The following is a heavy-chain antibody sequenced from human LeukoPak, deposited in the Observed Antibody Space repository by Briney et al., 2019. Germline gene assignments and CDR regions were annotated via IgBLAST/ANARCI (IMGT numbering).Heavy chain of an antibody. CDR1: GFTFSDYY. CDR3: ARGYGDCEGDAPLDY. D-gene: IGHD4-17*01. V-gene: IGHV3-11*06. CDR2: ISSSSSYT. J-gene: IGHJ4*02. Sequence: GGSLRLSCAASGFTFSDYYMSWIRQAPGKGLEWVSYISSSSSYTNYADSVKGRFTISRDNAKNSLYLQMNSLRAEDTAVYYCARGYGDCEGDAPLDYWGQGTLVTVSS.